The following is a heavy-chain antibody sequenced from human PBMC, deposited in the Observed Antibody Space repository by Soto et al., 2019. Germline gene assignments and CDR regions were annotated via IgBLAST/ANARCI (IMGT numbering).Heavy chain of an antibody. J-gene: IGHJ6*02. CDR2: IHNSGST. CDR3: ARDLIARGGYYYYGVDV. V-gene: IGHV4-31*03. D-gene: IGHD2-21*01. Sequence: QVQLQESGPGLVKPSQTLSLTCTVSGGSISSGDYYWSWIRQHPGKGLEWVGYIHNSGSTYYNPSRQSRLSISLDTSKNQFSLRLTSVTAADTAVYYCARDLIARGGYYYYGVDVWGQGTTVTVSS. CDR1: GGSISSGDYY.